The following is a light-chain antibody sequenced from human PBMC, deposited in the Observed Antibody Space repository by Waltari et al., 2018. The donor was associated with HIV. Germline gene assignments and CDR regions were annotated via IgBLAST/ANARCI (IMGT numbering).Light chain of an antibody. CDR3: QHYGRSSWT. Sequence: EIVLTQSPGTLSLSPGERATLFCRASQSVTSTYLAWYQHKPGQAPRLLIYGASTRATGIPDRFSGSGSGTDFTLTISRLEPEDFAVYYCQHYGRSSWTFGQGTKVEIK. V-gene: IGKV3-20*01. CDR1: QSVTSTY. J-gene: IGKJ1*01. CDR2: GAS.